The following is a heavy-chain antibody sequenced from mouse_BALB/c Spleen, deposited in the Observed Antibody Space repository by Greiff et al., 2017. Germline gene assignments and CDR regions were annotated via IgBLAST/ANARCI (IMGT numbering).Heavy chain of an antibody. Sequence: EVKLVESGGGLVQPGGSLRLSCATSGFTFTDYYMSWVRQPPGKALEWLGFIRNKASGYTTEYSASVKGRFTISRDNSQSILYLQMNTLRAEDSATYYCARVYYDYDFDYWGQGTTLTVSS. J-gene: IGHJ2*01. D-gene: IGHD2-4*01. V-gene: IGHV7-3*02. CDR2: IRNKASGYTT. CDR3: ARVYYDYDFDY. CDR1: GFTFTDYY.